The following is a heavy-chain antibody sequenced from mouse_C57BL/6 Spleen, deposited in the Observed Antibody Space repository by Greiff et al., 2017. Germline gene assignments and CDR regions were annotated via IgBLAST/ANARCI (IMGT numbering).Heavy chain of an antibody. CDR2: INPNNGGT. D-gene: IGHD1-1*01. Sequence: VQLQQSGPELVKPWASVKMSCKASGYTFTDYNMHWVKQSHGKSLEWIGYINPNNGGTSYNQKFKGKATLTVNKSSSTAYMELRSLTSEDSAVYYCARSHYYGSSFDYWGQGTTLTVSS. J-gene: IGHJ2*01. CDR1: GYTFTDYN. V-gene: IGHV1-22*01. CDR3: ARSHYYGSSFDY.